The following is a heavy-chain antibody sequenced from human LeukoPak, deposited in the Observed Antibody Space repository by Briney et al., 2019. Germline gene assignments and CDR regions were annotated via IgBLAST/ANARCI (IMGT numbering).Heavy chain of an antibody. J-gene: IGHJ4*02. CDR1: GYTFTSYD. CDR2: MNPNSGNT. V-gene: IGHV1-8*03. Sequence: ASVKVSCKASGYTFTSYDINWVRQATGQGLEWMGWMNPNSGNTGYAQKFQGRVTITRNTSISTAYMELSSLRSEDTAVYYRARLSSSWYGDYWGQGTLVTVSS. D-gene: IGHD6-13*01. CDR3: ARLSSSWYGDY.